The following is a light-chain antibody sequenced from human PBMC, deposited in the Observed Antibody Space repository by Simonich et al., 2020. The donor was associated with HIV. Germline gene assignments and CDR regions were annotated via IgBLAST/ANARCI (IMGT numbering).Light chain of an antibody. CDR1: QMVSSH. CDR2: SAS. V-gene: IGKV3-15*01. J-gene: IGKJ4*01. Sequence: EIVMTQSPATLPVSPGERATLSRRAPQMVSSHLAWYQQKPGQAPRLLIYSASTRATGIPAKFSGSLSGTEFTLTISSMQSEDIAVYYCQQYNNRPLTFGGGTKVEIK. CDR3: QQYNNRPLT.